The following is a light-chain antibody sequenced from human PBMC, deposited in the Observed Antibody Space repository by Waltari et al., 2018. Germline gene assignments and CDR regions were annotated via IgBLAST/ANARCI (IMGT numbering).Light chain of an antibody. CDR3: QQRRNWPPLWT. J-gene: IGKJ2*02. Sequence: MVLTQSPDTLTFSPGTRASLSCRASQSVSTYLAWYPQKPGQAPRLLIYDASNRATGIPASFIGIRSVTDFTLTIRSLEPEDFAVYYCQQRRNWPPLWTFGQGTKLEI. CDR1: QSVSTY. V-gene: IGKV3-11*01. CDR2: DAS.